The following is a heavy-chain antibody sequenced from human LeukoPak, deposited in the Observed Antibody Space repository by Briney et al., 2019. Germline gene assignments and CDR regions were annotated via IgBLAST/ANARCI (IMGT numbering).Heavy chain of an antibody. J-gene: IGHJ3*02. V-gene: IGHV3-7*04. CDR2: INQGGSEK. D-gene: IGHD7-27*01. CDR1: GFPLSSYW. Sequence: VGSLRLSCAASGFPLSSYWMTWVRQAPGKGLEWVANINQGGSEKYNVDSVKGRFTISRDNAKNSLYLQMNSLRAEDTAVYYCARAKLGGTFFDIWGQGTMITVS. CDR3: ARAKLGGTFFDI.